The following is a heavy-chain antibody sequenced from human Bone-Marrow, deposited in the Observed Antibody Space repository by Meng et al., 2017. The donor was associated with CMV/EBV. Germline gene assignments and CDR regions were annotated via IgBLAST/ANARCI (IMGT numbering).Heavy chain of an antibody. CDR2: INPNSGGT. Sequence: ASVKVSCKASGYTFTGYYIHWVRQAPGQGLEWMGWINPNSGGTNYAQKFQGRVTMTRDTSISTSYMELSRMRSDDTAVYYCARRGKYQLREGADFWGQGTLVTVSS. J-gene: IGHJ1*01. D-gene: IGHD2-2*01. CDR1: GYTFTGYY. V-gene: IGHV1-2*02. CDR3: ARRGKYQLREGADF.